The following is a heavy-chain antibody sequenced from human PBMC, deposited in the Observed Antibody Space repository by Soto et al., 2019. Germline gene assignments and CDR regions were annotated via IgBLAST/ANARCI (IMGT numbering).Heavy chain of an antibody. CDR3: ARGRLVAVAGTLPFDP. CDR1: GGSFSGYY. J-gene: IGHJ5*02. D-gene: IGHD6-19*01. Sequence: PSETLSLTCAVYGGSFSGYYRSWIRQPPGKGLEWIGEINHSGSTNYNPSLKSRVTISVDTSKNQFSLKLSSVTAADTAVYYCARGRLVAVAGTLPFDPWGQGTLVTVSS. CDR2: INHSGST. V-gene: IGHV4-34*01.